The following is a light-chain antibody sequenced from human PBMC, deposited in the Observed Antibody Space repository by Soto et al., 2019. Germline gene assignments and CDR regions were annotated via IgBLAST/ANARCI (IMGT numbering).Light chain of an antibody. CDR3: CSSTTTGTFV. CDR1: SSDVGGYNY. V-gene: IGLV2-14*03. J-gene: IGLJ2*01. Sequence: QSALTQPASVSGSPGQSITISCTGTSSDVGGYNYVSWYQQHPGKVPKLMIYEGFRRPSGISDRFSGSKSGTAASLTISGLQAEDEADYYCCSSTTTGTFVFGGGTKLTVL. CDR2: EGF.